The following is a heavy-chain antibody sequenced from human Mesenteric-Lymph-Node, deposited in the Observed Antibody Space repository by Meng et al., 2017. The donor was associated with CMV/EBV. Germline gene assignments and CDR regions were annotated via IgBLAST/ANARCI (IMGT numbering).Heavy chain of an antibody. V-gene: IGHV5-51*01. CDR3: ARQRGTLIDY. CDR1: GYSFTTYW. Sequence: KVSCKGSGYSFTTYWIGWVRQMPGKGLEWMGIIYPGDSDTTYSPSFQGQVTISADKSISTAYLQWSSLKASDTAMYYCARQRGTLIDYWGQGTLVTVSS. CDR2: IYPGDSDT. D-gene: IGHD1-1*01. J-gene: IGHJ4*02.